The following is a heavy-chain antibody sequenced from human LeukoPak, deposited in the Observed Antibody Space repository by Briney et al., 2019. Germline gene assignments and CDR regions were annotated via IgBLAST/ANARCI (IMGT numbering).Heavy chain of an antibody. Sequence: PGGSLRLSCAASGFTFSSYAMSWVRQAPGKGPEWVSAISGSGGSTYYADSVKGRFTISRDNSKNTLYLQMNSLRAEDTAVYYCANGLDYVWGSYRPFDYWGQGTLVTVSS. CDR3: ANGLDYVWGSYRPFDY. CDR2: ISGSGGST. CDR1: GFTFSSYA. D-gene: IGHD3-16*02. V-gene: IGHV3-23*01. J-gene: IGHJ4*02.